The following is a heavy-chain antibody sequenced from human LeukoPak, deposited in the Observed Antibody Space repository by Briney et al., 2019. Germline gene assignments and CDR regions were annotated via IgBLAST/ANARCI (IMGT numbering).Heavy chain of an antibody. Sequence: SETLSLTCTVSGGSISSGGYYWSWIRQHPGKGLEWIGYIYSGSTYYNPSLRSRLTISVDTSENQFSLKLSSVTAADTAVYYCARGVATVTYFQHWGQGTLVTVSS. V-gene: IGHV4-31*03. J-gene: IGHJ1*01. CDR1: GGSISSGGYY. CDR2: IYSGST. CDR3: ARGVATVTYFQH. D-gene: IGHD5-12*01.